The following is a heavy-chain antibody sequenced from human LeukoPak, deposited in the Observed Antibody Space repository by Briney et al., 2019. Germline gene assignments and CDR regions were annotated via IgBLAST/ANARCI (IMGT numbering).Heavy chain of an antibody. D-gene: IGHD2-15*01. CDR3: ARLYCSGGSCRDY. CDR2: INPNSGGT. Sequence: ASVKVSCKASRYTFTGYYMHWVRQAPGQGLEWMGRINPNSGGTNYAQKFQGRVTMTRDTSISTAYMGLSRLRSDDTAVYYCARLYCSGGSCRDYWGQGTLVTVSS. CDR1: RYTFTGYY. V-gene: IGHV1-2*06. J-gene: IGHJ4*02.